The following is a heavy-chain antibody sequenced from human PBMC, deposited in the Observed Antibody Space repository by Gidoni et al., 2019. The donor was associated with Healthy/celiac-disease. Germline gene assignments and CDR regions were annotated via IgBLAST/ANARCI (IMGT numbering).Heavy chain of an antibody. CDR1: GYTFTGYY. Sequence: QVQLVQSGAEVKKPGASVKVSCKASGYTFTGYYMHWVRQAPGQGLEWMGWINPNIGGTNNAQKFQGRVTRTRDTSISTAYMELGRLGSDDTAVYYCARGAGQPDNAFDIWGQGTMVTVSS. CDR2: INPNIGGT. CDR3: ARGAGQPDNAFDI. J-gene: IGHJ3*02. D-gene: IGHD2-15*01. V-gene: IGHV1-2*02.